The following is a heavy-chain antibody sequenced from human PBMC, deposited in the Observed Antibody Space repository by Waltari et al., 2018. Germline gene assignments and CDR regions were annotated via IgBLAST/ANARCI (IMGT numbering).Heavy chain of an antibody. V-gene: IGHV4-4*02. CDR1: GGSISSSNW. D-gene: IGHD6-13*01. CDR3: AGAEEGIAAAFDY. J-gene: IGHJ4*02. Sequence: QVQLQESGPGLVKPSGTLSLTCAVSGGSISSSNWWSWVRQPPGKGLEWIGEIYHSGRTNDNPSLKSRVTISVDKSKNQFSLKLSSVTAADTAVYYCAGAEEGIAAAFDYWGQGTLVTVSS. CDR2: IYHSGRT.